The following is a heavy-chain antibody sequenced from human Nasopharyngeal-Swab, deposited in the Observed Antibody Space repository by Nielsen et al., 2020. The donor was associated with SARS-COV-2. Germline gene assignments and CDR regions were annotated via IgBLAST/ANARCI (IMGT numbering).Heavy chain of an antibody. CDR2: INHSGST. Sequence: SKTLSLTCAVYGGSFSGYYWSWIRQPPGKGLEWIGEINHSGSTNYNPSLKSRVTISVDTSKNQFSLKLSSVTAADTAVYYCAQYYGSGSIQYWGQGTLVTVSS. D-gene: IGHD3-10*01. J-gene: IGHJ4*02. CDR1: GGSFSGYY. V-gene: IGHV4-34*01. CDR3: AQYYGSGSIQY.